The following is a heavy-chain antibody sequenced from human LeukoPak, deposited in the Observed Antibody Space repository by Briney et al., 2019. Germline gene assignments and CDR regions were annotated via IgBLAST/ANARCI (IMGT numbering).Heavy chain of an antibody. Sequence: GGSLRLSCAASGFTVSSNYMSRVRQAPGKGLEWVSVIYSGGSTYYADSVKGRFTISRDNSKNTLYLQMNSLRAEDTAVYYCARGGGGIYYYYGMDVWGQGTTVTVSS. CDR1: GFTVSSNY. CDR2: IYSGGST. J-gene: IGHJ6*02. D-gene: IGHD2-15*01. V-gene: IGHV3-53*01. CDR3: ARGGGGIYYYYGMDV.